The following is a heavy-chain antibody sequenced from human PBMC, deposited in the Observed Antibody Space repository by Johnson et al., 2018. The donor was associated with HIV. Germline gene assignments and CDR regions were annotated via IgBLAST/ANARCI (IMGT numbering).Heavy chain of an antibody. J-gene: IGHJ3*02. CDR3: ARDRGSSWPYDAFDI. CDR1: GFSVSSYY. D-gene: IGHD6-13*01. V-gene: IGHV3-66*01. CDR2: ISSGGDT. Sequence: VQLVESGGGVVQPGGSLTLSCAAPGFSVSSYYMTWVRQAPGKGLDWVSVISSGGDTYYADSVRGRFSISRDNSKNTLYLQMNRLRAEDTAVYDCARDRGSSWPYDAFDIWGQGTLVTVSS.